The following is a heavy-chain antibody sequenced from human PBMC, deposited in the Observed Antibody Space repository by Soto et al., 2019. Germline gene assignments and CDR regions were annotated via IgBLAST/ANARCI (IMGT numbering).Heavy chain of an antibody. CDR1: GGSISSSSYY. D-gene: IGHD3-3*01. CDR2: IYYSGST. J-gene: IGHJ4*02. CDR3: VSYITFYDFWRGYYIPFDC. Sequence: PSETLSLTCTVSGGSISSSSYYWGWIRQPPGKGLEWIGSIYYSGSTYYNPSLKSRVTISVGTSKNQFSLKLSSVTAADTAGYYCVSYITFYDFWRGYYIPFDCWGQGTLVTVSS. V-gene: IGHV4-39*01.